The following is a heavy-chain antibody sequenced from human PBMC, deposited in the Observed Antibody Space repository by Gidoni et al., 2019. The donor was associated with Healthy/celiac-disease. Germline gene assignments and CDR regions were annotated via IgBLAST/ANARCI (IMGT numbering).Heavy chain of an antibody. Sequence: EVQLVESGGGLVKPGGSMRLSCAASGFTFSSYSMNWVRQAPGKGLEWVSSISSSSSYIYYADSVKGRFTISRDNAKNSLYLQMNSLRAEDTAVYYCARSGPVAATPFDYWGQGTLVTVSS. V-gene: IGHV3-21*01. J-gene: IGHJ4*02. CDR3: ARSGPVAATPFDY. D-gene: IGHD2-15*01. CDR1: GFTFSSYS. CDR2: ISSSSSYI.